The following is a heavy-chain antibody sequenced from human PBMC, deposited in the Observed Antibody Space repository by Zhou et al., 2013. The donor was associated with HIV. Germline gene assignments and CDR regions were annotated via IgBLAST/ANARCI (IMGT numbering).Heavy chain of an antibody. Sequence: QGQLVQSGGEVKKPGASVKVSCKASGYTFISYGISWVRQAPGQGPEWMGWMSAYNGKTNYAQKFQDRLTMTTDTSTSTAYMELRSLRSDDTAVYRCAREGDSSLGYYYGMDVWGQGTTVTVSS. CDR1: GYTFISYG. J-gene: IGHJ6*02. V-gene: IGHV1-18*01. CDR2: MSAYNGKT. D-gene: IGHD2-2*01. CDR3: AREGDSSLGYYYGMDV.